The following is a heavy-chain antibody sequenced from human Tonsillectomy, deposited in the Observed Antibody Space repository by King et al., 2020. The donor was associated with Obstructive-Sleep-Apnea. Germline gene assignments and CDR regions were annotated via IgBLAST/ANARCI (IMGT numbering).Heavy chain of an antibody. D-gene: IGHD3-9*01. J-gene: IGHJ4*02. CDR2: IYYIGRT. CDR3: ARSNYDILTGYYFDY. Sequence: VQLQESGPGLLKPSQTLSLTCAVSGGSISSGCYYWSWIRQHPGKGLEWIGDIYYIGRTYYNPSLKSRVTISVDTSKNQFSLKLTSVTAAATAVYYCARSNYDILTGYYFDYWGQGTLVTVSS. CDR1: GGSISSGCYY. V-gene: IGHV4-31*11.